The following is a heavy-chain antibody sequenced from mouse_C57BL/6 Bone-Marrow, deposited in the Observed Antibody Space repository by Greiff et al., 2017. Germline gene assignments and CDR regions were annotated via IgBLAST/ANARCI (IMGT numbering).Heavy chain of an antibody. J-gene: IGHJ3*01. D-gene: IGHD2-2*01. CDR1: GYTFTSYW. V-gene: IGHV1-59*01. CDR3: ARDYGYDAGFAY. Sequence: VQLQQPGAELVRPGTSVKLSCKASGYTFTSYWMHWVKQRPGQGLEWIGVIDPSDSYTNYNQKFKGKATLTVDTSSSTAYMQLSSLTSEDSAVYYWARDYGYDAGFAYWGQGPLVTVSA. CDR2: IDPSDSYT.